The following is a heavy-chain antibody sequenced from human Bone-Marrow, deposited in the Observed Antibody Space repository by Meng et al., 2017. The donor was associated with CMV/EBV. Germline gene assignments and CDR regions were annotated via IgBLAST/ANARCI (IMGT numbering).Heavy chain of an antibody. CDR3: VRDLVGNRDY. V-gene: IGHV3-74*03. D-gene: IGHD1-26*01. J-gene: IGHJ4*02. CDR1: GFTFSDYW. CDR2: INTDGTFT. Sequence: VQVGGVSVQPGGSLSLSCADSGFTFSDYWMHWVRQVPGEGLVWVSRINTDGTFTSYADSVRGRFTISRDNAKNTLYLQMNDLRADDSAVYYCVRDLVGNRDYWGQGTLVTVSS.